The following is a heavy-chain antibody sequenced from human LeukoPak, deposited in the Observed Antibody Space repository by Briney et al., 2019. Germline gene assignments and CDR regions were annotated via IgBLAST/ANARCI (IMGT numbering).Heavy chain of an antibody. J-gene: IGHJ4*02. CDR1: GFTFSNYA. Sequence: GGSLRLSCAASGFTFSNYAMHWVRQAPGKGLEYVSSISSNGDTTYYANSVKGRFTFSRDNYNNMLYLHMGSLTTEDMAVYYXXXGSRNHVDYSGYYSYWGQGTLLTVSS. D-gene: IGHD3-22*01. CDR2: ISSNGDTT. CDR3: XXGSRNHVDYSGYYSY. V-gene: IGHV3-64*01.